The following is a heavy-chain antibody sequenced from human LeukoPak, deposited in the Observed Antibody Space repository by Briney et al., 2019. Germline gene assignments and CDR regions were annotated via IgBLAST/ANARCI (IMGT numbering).Heavy chain of an antibody. CDR2: IIPIFGTA. CDR3: ARDTQLLSSWFDP. CDR1: GGTFSSYA. V-gene: IGHV1-69*05. J-gene: IGHJ5*02. D-gene: IGHD2-2*01. Sequence: SVKVSCKASGGTFSSYAISWVRQAPGQGLEWMGGIIPIFGTANYAQKLQGRVTMTTDTSTSTAYMELRSLRSDDTAVYYCARDTQLLSSWFDPWGQGTLVTVSS.